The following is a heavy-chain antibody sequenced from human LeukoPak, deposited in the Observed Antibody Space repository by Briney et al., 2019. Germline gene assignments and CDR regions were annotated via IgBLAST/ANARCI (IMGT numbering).Heavy chain of an antibody. CDR1: GYTFTGYY. D-gene: IGHD3-22*01. CDR2: INPNSGGT. J-gene: IGHJ4*02. CDR3: ARGSLVYYDSSGYPPH. Sequence: GASVKVSCKASGYTFTGYYMHWVRQAPGQGLEWMGWINPNSGGTNYAQKFQGRVTMTRDTSISTAYMELSRLRSDDTAVYYCARGSLVYYDSSGYPPHWGQGTLVTVSS. V-gene: IGHV1-2*02.